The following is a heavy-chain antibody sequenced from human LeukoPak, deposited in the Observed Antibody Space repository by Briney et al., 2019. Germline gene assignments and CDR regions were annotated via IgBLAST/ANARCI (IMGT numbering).Heavy chain of an antibody. D-gene: IGHD4-17*01. J-gene: IGHJ4*02. CDR2: ITHHGST. Sequence: SETLSLTCAVYGGSFSNYYLSWVRQPPGKGLEWIGEITHHGSTNYNPSLKSRVTISVDTSKNQFSLKRNSVAAADTAVYYCAPIFGDYSDFDSWGQGTLVTVSS. CDR3: APIFGDYSDFDS. CDR1: GGSFSNYY. V-gene: IGHV4-34*01.